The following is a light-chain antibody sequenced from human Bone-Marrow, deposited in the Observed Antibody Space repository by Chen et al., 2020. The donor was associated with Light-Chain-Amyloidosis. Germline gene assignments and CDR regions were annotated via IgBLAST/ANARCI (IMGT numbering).Light chain of an antibody. CDR1: DLPTKY. V-gene: IGLV3-25*03. J-gene: IGLJ2*01. Sequence: SSVLTQTPSVSVSPGQTARVPCSGDDLPTKYAYWYQQKPGQAPVLVIHRDTERPSGISERFSGSSSGTTATLTISGVQAEDEADYHCQSADSSGTYEVIFGGGTKLTVL. CDR2: RDT. CDR3: QSADSSGTYEVI.